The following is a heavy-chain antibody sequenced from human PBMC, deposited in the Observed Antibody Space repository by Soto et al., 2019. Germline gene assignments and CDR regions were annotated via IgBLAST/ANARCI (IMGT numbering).Heavy chain of an antibody. D-gene: IGHD1-20*01. Sequence: SLRLSCAASGFTFITYWMSWVRQAPGKGLEWVANIKQDGSEKYYVDSVKGRFTISRDNAKNSLYLQMNSLRAEDTAVYYCAREPSGIDSWGQGTLVTVSS. CDR2: IKQDGSEK. J-gene: IGHJ4*02. CDR3: AREPSGIDS. CDR1: GFTFITYW. V-gene: IGHV3-7*01.